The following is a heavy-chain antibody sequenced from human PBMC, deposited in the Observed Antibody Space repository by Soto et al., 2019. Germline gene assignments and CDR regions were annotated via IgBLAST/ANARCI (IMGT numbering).Heavy chain of an antibody. V-gene: IGHV4-59*01. CDR1: GGSISSYY. D-gene: IGHD6-19*01. CDR3: ARTNPGIAVASYFDY. CDR2: IYYSGST. Sequence: SETLSLTCTVSGGSISSYYWSWIRQPPGKGLEWIGYIYYSGSTNYNPSLKSRVTISVDTSKNQFSLKLSSVTAADTAVYYCARTNPGIAVASYFDYWGQGTLVTVSS. J-gene: IGHJ4*02.